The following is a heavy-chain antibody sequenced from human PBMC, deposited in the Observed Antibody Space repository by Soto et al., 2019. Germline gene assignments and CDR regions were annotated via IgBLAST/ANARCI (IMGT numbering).Heavy chain of an antibody. J-gene: IGHJ4*02. CDR3: ARSVEGHFDY. D-gene: IGHD6-19*01. CDR2: ITSDTKTI. Sequence: EVQLVESGGDLVQRGGSLRLSCAASGFTFNIYSMNWVRQAPGKGLEWFSYITSDTKTIKYADSVKGRFTISRDNAKNSLYLQMNSLRDEDPAVYYCARSVEGHFDYWGQGTVVTVSS. V-gene: IGHV3-48*02. CDR1: GFTFNIYS.